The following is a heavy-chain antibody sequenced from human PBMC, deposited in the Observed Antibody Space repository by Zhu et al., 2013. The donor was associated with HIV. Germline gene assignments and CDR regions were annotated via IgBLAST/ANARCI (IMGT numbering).Heavy chain of an antibody. J-gene: IGHJ6*02. Sequence: QVQLVQSGAEVKKPGSSVKVSCKASGGTFSSYAISWVRQAPGQGLEWMGGIIPIFGTANYAQKFQGRVTITADESTSTAYMELSSLRSEDTAVYYCARYGPQGWVLRQREWLSTFYYYGMDVWGRRDHGHRLL. CDR1: GGTFSSYA. CDR3: ARYGPQGWVLRQREWLSTFYYYGMDV. D-gene: IGHD3-3*01. V-gene: IGHV1-69*01. CDR2: IIPIFGTA.